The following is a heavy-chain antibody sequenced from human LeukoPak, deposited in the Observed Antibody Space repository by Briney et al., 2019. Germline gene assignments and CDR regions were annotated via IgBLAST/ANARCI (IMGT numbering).Heavy chain of an antibody. Sequence: GASVKVSCRASGYTFTSYGISWVRQAPGQGLERMGWISAYNGNTNYAQKLQGRVTMTTDTSTSTACMELRSLRSDDTAVYYCARDHVGYSAFDYWGQGTLVTVSS. V-gene: IGHV1-18*01. D-gene: IGHD4-23*01. CDR1: GYTFTSYG. CDR3: ARDHVGYSAFDY. CDR2: ISAYNGNT. J-gene: IGHJ4*02.